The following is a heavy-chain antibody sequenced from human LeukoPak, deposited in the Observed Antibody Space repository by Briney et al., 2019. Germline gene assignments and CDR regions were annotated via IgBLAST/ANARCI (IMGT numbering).Heavy chain of an antibody. Sequence: PGGSLRLSCAASGFTFSTSSMNWVRQAPGKGLEWVGFIRSKAYGGTTEYAASVKGRFTISRDDSKSIAYLQMNSLKTEDTAVYYCTSTHIAVGDYWGQGTLVTVSS. CDR3: TSTHIAVGDY. D-gene: IGHD6-19*01. J-gene: IGHJ4*02. V-gene: IGHV3-49*04. CDR1: GFTFSTSS. CDR2: IRSKAYGGTT.